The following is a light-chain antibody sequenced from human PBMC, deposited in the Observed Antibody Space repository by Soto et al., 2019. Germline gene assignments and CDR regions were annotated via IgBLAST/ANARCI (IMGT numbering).Light chain of an antibody. J-gene: IGKJ1*01. CDR1: QSVSSR. V-gene: IGKV1-5*01. CDR2: DVS. CDR3: QQYHLYSWT. Sequence: DIQMTQSPSTLSGSVGDRVTITCRASQSVSSRLAWYQQKPGKAPNLLIYDVSSLESGVPSRFSGSGSGTEFTLTISSLQPGDFATYYCQQYHLYSWTFGQGTKVDI.